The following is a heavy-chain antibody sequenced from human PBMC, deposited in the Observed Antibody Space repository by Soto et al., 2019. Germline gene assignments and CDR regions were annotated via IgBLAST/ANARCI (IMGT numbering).Heavy chain of an antibody. Sequence: PSETLSLTCTVSGGSISSGDYYWSWIRQPPGKGLEWIGYTYYSGSTYYNPSLKSRVTISVDTSKSQFSLRLNSVTAADTAVYYCARDLWGYCGTDCYPLDVWGQGTTVTVSS. CDR2: TYYSGST. J-gene: IGHJ6*02. D-gene: IGHD2-21*02. V-gene: IGHV4-30-4*02. CDR1: GGSISSGDYY. CDR3: ARDLWGYCGTDCYPLDV.